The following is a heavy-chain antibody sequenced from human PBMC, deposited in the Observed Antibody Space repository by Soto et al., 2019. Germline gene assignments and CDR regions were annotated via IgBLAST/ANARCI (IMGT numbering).Heavy chain of an antibody. Sequence: PSETLSLTCTVSGGSITNSNWWSWVRLPPAKGLEWIGDIYHAGSTKYNPSLERRVTMSVDTSKNQFGLTLTSVTAADTAAYFCARGPPIVGNTRPLESWGQGTLVTVSS. CDR3: ARGPPIVGNTRPLES. CDR2: IYHAGST. D-gene: IGHD1-26*01. CDR1: GGSITNSNW. J-gene: IGHJ4*02. V-gene: IGHV4-4*02.